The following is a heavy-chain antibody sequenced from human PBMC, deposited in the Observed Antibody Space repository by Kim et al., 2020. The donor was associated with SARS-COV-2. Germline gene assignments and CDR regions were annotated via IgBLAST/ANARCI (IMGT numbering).Heavy chain of an antibody. CDR2: ISHSGGST. CDR3: AKDTSVNNYYYYGLDV. J-gene: IGHJ6*02. Sequence: GGSLRLSCAASGFSFNTYGMSWVRQAPGKGLEWVSGISHSGGSTYYADSVKGRFTISRDNSKNTLYLQMNGLRAEDTAVYYCAKDTSVNNYYYYGLDVWGQGTTVTVSS. V-gene: IGHV3-23*01. CDR1: GFSFNTYG.